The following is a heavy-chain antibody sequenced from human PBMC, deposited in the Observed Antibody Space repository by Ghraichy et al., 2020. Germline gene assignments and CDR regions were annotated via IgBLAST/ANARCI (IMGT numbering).Heavy chain of an antibody. J-gene: IGHJ5*02. CDR2: IYYSGST. CDR1: GGSISSYY. CDR3: ARAGDDGDYDEQNWFDP. V-gene: IGHV4-59*01. Sequence: TLSLTCTVSGGSISSYYWSWIRQPPGKGLEWIGYIYYSGSTNYNPSLKSRVTISVDTSKNQFSLKLSSVTAADTAVYYCARAGDDGDYDEQNWFDPWGQGTLVTVSS. D-gene: IGHD4-17*01.